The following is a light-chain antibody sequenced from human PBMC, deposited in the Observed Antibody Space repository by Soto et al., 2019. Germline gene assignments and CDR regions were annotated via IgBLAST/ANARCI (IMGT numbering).Light chain of an antibody. CDR1: QNVYSN. V-gene: IGKV3-15*01. CDR2: SAS. Sequence: IVMTQSPATLSVSPGDRATLSCRASQNVYSNLAWYQQKPGQAPRLLIYSASTRATDIPARFSGSGSATEFTLTISSLQSEDFAVYYCQQYNNWPPYTFGQGTKLEIK. J-gene: IGKJ2*01. CDR3: QQYNNWPPYT.